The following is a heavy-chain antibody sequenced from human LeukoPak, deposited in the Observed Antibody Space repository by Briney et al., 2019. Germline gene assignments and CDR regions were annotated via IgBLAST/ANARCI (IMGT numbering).Heavy chain of an antibody. Sequence: SETLSLTCAVYGGSFSGYYWNWIRQPPGKGLEWIGEINHSGSTNYNPSLKSRVTISVDTSKNQFSLKLSSVTAADTAVYYCASSYYGSGSYPRAFDIWGLGTMVTVSS. J-gene: IGHJ3*02. V-gene: IGHV4-34*01. CDR2: INHSGST. CDR3: ASSYYGSGSYPRAFDI. CDR1: GGSFSGYY. D-gene: IGHD3-10*01.